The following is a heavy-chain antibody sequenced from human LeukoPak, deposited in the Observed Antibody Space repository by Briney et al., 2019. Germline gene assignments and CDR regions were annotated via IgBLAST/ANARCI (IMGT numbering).Heavy chain of an antibody. J-gene: IGHJ4*02. CDR1: GLPFSDAW. D-gene: IGHD6-13*01. CDR3: ARERGEQQLDY. Sequence: GGSLRLSCAASGLPFSDAWMTWVRQAPGKGLEWVSSISSSSSYVYSADSVKGRFTISRDNAKNSLYLQMNSLRAEDTAVYYCARERGEQQLDYWGQGTLVTVSS. CDR2: ISSSSSYV. V-gene: IGHV3-21*01.